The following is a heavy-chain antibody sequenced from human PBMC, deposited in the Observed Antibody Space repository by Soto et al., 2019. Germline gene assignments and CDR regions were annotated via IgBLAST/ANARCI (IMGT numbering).Heavy chain of an antibody. D-gene: IGHD6-6*01. CDR2: ISSSSSYI. V-gene: IGHV3-21*01. CDR1: GFTFSSYS. J-gene: IGHJ4*02. CDR3: ARDEARQFDC. Sequence: GGSLRLSCAASGFTFSSYSMNWVRQAPGKGLEWVSSISSSSSYIHYADSVKGRFTISRDNAKNSLYLQMNSLRAEDTAVYYCARDEARQFDCWGQGTQVTVSS.